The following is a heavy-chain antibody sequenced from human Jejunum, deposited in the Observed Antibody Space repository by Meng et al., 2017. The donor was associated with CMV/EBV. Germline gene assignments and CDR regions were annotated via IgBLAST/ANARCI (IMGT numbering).Heavy chain of an antibody. Sequence: QVQLQESGPGLVTPSETLSLTCTVSGGSISSSYWSWIRQRPGKGLEWIGYSHNTGATDYNPSLKSRVTMSLDTSKNQLFLKVTFVTTADTAIYHCARGSTGAFDAWGQGTLVTVSS. CDR3: ARGSTGAFDA. CDR1: GGSISSSY. D-gene: IGHD1-14*01. V-gene: IGHV4-59*01. CDR2: SHNTGAT. J-gene: IGHJ5*02.